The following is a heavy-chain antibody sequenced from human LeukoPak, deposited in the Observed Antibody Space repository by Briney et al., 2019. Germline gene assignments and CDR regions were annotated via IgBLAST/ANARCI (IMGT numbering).Heavy chain of an antibody. CDR1: GFTFSSYG. J-gene: IGHJ4*02. V-gene: IGHV3-30*18. CDR3: AKSSGFYFDY. Sequence: GRSLRLSCAASGFTFSSYGMHWVRQAPGKGLEWVAVISYDGSNKYYADSVKGRFTISRDNSKNTLYLQMNSLRAEDTAVYYCAKSSGFYFDYRGQGTLVTVSS. CDR2: ISYDGSNK.